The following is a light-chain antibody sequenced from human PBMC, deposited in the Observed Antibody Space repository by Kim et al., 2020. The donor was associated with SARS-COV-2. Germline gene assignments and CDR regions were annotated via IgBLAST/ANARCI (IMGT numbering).Light chain of an antibody. V-gene: IGKV1-39*01. J-gene: IGKJ2*03. CDR1: QSISSY. Sequence: DIQMTQSPSSLSASVGDRVTITCRASQSISSYLNWYQQKPGKAPKLLIYAASSLQSGVPSRFSGSGSGTDFTLTISSLQPEYFATYYCQQRYSTPYSLGQGTKLEI. CDR3: QQRYSTPYS. CDR2: AAS.